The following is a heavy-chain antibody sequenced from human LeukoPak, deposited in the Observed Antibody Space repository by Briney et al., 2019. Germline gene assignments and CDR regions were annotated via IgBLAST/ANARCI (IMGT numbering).Heavy chain of an antibody. V-gene: IGHV4-59*01. CDR3: VRTNAFDI. CDR2: IYYSGTT. CDR1: GGSISGYH. J-gene: IGHJ3*02. Sequence: SETLSLTCIVSGGSISGYHWNWIRQPPGKGLEWIGCIYYSGTTYYNPSLKSRVTISLDTSKNQFSLKLDSVTAADTAVYYCVRTNAFDIWGQGTMVTVSS.